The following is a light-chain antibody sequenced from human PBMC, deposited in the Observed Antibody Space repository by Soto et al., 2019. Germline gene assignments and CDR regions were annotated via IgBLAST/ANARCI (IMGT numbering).Light chain of an antibody. CDR2: GAS. V-gene: IGKV3-20*01. CDR3: QQYYNWPRT. Sequence: EIVLTQPPGTLSLSPGERGTLCCRASQSVSNNLAWYQQKHGQXYRXXIYGASSRATGIPDRFRGSESGTDLTINISGLEPEDGEVDECQQYYNWPRTFGQGTKVEIK. CDR1: QSVSNN. J-gene: IGKJ1*01.